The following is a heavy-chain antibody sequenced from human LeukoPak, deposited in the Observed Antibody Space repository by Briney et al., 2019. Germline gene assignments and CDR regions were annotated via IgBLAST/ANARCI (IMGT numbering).Heavy chain of an antibody. J-gene: IGHJ3*02. Sequence: PSETLSLTCTVSGGSISSYYWSWIRQPPGKGLEWIGYIYYSGSTNYNPSLKSRVTISVDTSKNQFSLKLSSVTAADTAVYYCAGGHVGQLWFVPGVAFDIWGQGTMVTVSS. D-gene: IGHD5-18*01. CDR3: AGGHVGQLWFVPGVAFDI. V-gene: IGHV4-59*01. CDR2: IYYSGST. CDR1: GGSISSYY.